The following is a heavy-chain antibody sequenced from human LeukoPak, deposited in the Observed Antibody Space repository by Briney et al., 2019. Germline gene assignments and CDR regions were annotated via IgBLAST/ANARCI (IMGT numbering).Heavy chain of an antibody. CDR2: IYYSGST. CDR3: ARDGGMVREDKAFDI. Sequence: PSQTLSLTCTVSGGSISSGGYYWSWIRQHPGKGLEWIGYIYYSGSTYYNPSLKSRVTISVDTSKNQFSLTLSSVTAADTAVYSCARDGGMVREDKAFDIWGQGTMVTVSS. J-gene: IGHJ3*02. CDR1: GGSISSGGYY. D-gene: IGHD3-10*01. V-gene: IGHV4-31*03.